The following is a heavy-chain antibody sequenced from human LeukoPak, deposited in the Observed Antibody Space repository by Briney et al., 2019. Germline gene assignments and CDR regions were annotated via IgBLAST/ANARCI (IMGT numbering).Heavy chain of an antibody. J-gene: IGHJ4*02. CDR2: IYTRGNT. CDR1: GGSISGYY. D-gene: IGHD3-22*01. Sequence: PSETLSLTCTVSGGSISGYYWTWIRQPAGKGREWIGHIYTRGNTNYSPYLKSRVTMSVDPSKNQFPLKLSSVTAADTAVYYCARCPADYYDSSGYYPNYFDYWGQGPLVPVSS. CDR3: ARCPADYYDSSGYYPNYFDY. V-gene: IGHV4-4*07.